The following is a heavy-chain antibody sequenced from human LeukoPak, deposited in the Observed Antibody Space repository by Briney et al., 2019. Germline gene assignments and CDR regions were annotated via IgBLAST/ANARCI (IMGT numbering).Heavy chain of an antibody. Sequence: SETLSLTCIVSGYSITSGYRWGWLRHPPGKELEWMGNIYYSGSTNYNPSLKSRVTISEDTSKNEFSLKLSSVTAADTAVYYCARGPYDGSGYYPDYWGQGTLVTVSS. CDR3: ARGPYDGSGYYPDY. V-gene: IGHV4-38-2*02. D-gene: IGHD3-22*01. CDR1: GYSITSGYR. CDR2: IYYSGST. J-gene: IGHJ4*02.